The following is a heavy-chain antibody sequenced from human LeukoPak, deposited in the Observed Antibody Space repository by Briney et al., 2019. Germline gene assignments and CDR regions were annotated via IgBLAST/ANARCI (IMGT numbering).Heavy chain of an antibody. V-gene: IGHV1-69*13. D-gene: IGHD5-18*01. CDR3: ARAKGTAIEPCYYYYYYMDV. CDR2: VIPIFGTA. J-gene: IGHJ6*03. CDR1: GCTFSSYA. Sequence: ASVKVSCKASGCTFSSYAISWVRQPTGQGLEWMGGVIPIFGTANYAQKFQGRVTITADESTSTAYIELSSLRSEDTAVYYCARAKGTAIEPCYYYYYYMDVWGKETTVTISS.